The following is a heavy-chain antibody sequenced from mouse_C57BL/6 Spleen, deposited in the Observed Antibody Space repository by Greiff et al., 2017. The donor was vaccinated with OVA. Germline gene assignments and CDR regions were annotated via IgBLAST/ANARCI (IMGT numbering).Heavy chain of an antibody. J-gene: IGHJ3*01. V-gene: IGHV5-4*03. CDR2: ISDGGSYT. CDR1: GFTFSSYA. D-gene: IGHD2-5*01. Sequence: EVKLVESGGGLVKPGGSLKLSCAASGFTFSSYAMSWVRQTPEQRLEWVATISDGGSYTYYPDNVKGRFTISRDNAKNNLYLQMSHLKSEDTTMYYCARADYSNPWFAYWGQGTLVTVSA. CDR3: ARADYSNPWFAY.